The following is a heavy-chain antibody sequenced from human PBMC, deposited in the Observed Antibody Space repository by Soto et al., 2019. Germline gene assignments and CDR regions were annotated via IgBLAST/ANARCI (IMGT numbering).Heavy chain of an antibody. J-gene: IGHJ4*02. CDR2: IYHSGST. Sequence: SETLSLTCAVSGGSISSSNWWSWVRQPPGKGPEWIGEIYHSGSTNYNPSLKSRVTISVDKSRNQFSLKLSSVTAADTAVYYCARGYPYSSSVDYWGQGTLVTVSS. CDR3: ARGYPYSSSVDY. V-gene: IGHV4-4*02. CDR1: GGSISSSNW. D-gene: IGHD6-6*01.